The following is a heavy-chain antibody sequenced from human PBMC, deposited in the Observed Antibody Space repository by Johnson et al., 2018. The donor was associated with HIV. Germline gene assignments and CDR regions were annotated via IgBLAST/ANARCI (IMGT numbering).Heavy chain of an antibody. CDR2: IRYDGSDK. D-gene: IGHD3-9*01. V-gene: IGHV3-33*08. CDR3: ARDPYYDFLTGPRDAFDI. CDR1: GFTFSSYG. J-gene: IGHJ3*02. Sequence: QVHLVESGGGVVQPGRSLRLSCAASGFTFSSYGMHWVRQAPGKGLEWVSFIRYDGSDKHYADSVKGRFTISRDTSKNTLYLQMNSLRAEDTAVYYCARDPYYDFLTGPRDAFDIWGQGTMVTVSS.